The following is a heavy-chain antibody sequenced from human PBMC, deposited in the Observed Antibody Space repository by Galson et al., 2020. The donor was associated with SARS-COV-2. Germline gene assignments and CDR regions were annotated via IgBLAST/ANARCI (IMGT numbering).Heavy chain of an antibody. CDR2: IYYGGGT. Sequence: SETLSLTCTVSGDSISSSSYYWGWIRQPPGKGLEWIGSIYYGGGTYYNPSLKSRLTMSVDSSRNQFSLNLSSVTAADTAVYYCAPERGTSGSYSNWFAPWGQGILVTVSS. D-gene: IGHD3-10*01. J-gene: IGHJ5*02. V-gene: IGHV4-39*01. CDR3: APERGTSGSYSNWFAP. CDR1: GDSISSSSYY.